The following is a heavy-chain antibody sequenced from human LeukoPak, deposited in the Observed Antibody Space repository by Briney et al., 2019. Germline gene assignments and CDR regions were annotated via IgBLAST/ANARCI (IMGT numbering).Heavy chain of an antibody. CDR3: ARDQLGPFDY. D-gene: IGHD1-1*01. V-gene: IGHV3-7*04. Sequence: GGSLRLSCAASGFTFSTYWMTWVRQAPGKGLEWVANIKQGGSEKYYVDSVKGRFTISRDNAKNSLYLQMNSLRAEDTAVYYCARDQLGPFDYWGQGTLVTVSS. J-gene: IGHJ4*02. CDR1: GFTFSTYW. CDR2: IKQGGSEK.